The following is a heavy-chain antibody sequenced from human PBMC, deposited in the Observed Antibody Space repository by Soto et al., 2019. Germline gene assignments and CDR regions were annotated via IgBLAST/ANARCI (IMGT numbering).Heavy chain of an antibody. CDR2: ISYDGTNT. J-gene: IGHJ6*02. V-gene: IGHV3-30-3*01. CDR3: ARDPVVVVIVARGPPSGMDV. CDR1: GFIFSTFT. D-gene: IGHD2-2*01. Sequence: GGSLRLSCAASGFIFSTFTMHWVRQAPGKGLEWVAVISYDGTNTYYADSVKGRFTISRDNSKNKLDLQMSSLRPEDTAVYYCARDPVVVVIVARGPPSGMDVWGQGTTVTVSS.